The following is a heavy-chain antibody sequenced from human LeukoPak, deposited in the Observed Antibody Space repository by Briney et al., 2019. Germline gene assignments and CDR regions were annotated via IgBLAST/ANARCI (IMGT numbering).Heavy chain of an antibody. CDR2: IIPIFGTA. Sequence: SVKVSCKASGGTFSSYAISWVRQAPGQGLEWMGGIIPIFGTANYAQKFQGRVTITADESTSTAYMELSSLRSEDTAVYYCARGSLGYCSSTSCYVDYYYYYGMDVWGQGTTVTVSS. CDR3: ARGSLGYCSSTSCYVDYYYYYGMDV. J-gene: IGHJ6*02. CDR1: GGTFSSYA. D-gene: IGHD2-2*01. V-gene: IGHV1-69*13.